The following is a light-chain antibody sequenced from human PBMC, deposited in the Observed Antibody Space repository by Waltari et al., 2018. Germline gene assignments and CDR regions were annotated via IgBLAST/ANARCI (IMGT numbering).Light chain of an antibody. CDR3: QQRSNWYT. CDR1: QSVSSY. Sequence: EVVLTQSPATLSLSPGERATLSCRASQSVSSYLAWYQQKLGQAPRLLIYDASNRATGIPPRFGGSGSGTDFTLTISSLEPEDFAVYYCQQRSNWYTFGQGTKLEIK. CDR2: DAS. V-gene: IGKV3-11*01. J-gene: IGKJ2*01.